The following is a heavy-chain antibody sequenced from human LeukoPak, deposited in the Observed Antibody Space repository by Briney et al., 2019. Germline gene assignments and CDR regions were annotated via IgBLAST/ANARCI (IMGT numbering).Heavy chain of an antibody. J-gene: IGHJ6*03. D-gene: IGHD2-15*01. CDR2: ISSSSTI. V-gene: IGHV3-48*01. CDR3: ARLAATFYYMDV. Sequence: GGSLRLSCAASGFTFSSYSMNWVRQAPGKGLEWVSYISSSSTIYYADSVKGRFTISRDNAKNSLYLQMNSLRAEDTAVYYCARLAATFYYMDVWGKGTTVTVSS. CDR1: GFTFSSYS.